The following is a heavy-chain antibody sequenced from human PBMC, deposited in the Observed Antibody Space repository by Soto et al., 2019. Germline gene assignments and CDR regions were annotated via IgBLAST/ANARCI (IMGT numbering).Heavy chain of an antibody. V-gene: IGHV3-21*01. CDR2: ISSSSTYI. CDR1: GFTFSAYS. Sequence: EVQLVESGGGLVKPGGSMRLSCAASGFTFSAYSMTWVRQAPGKGLEWVSSISSSSTYIYYAGSVKGRFTISRDNARNSLYLQMNSLRAEDTAVYYCARDTHTPSSDDAFDIWGQGPMVTVSS. CDR3: ARDTHTPSSDDAFDI. J-gene: IGHJ3*02. D-gene: IGHD3-22*01.